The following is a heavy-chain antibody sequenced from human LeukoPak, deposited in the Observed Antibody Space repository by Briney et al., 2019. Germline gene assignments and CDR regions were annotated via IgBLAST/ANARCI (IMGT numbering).Heavy chain of an antibody. CDR3: ACRDLTSTWSFP. V-gene: IGHV5-51*01. J-gene: IGHJ5*02. CDR1: GYSFTSYW. D-gene: IGHD6-13*01. Sequence: GASLKISCQGFGYSFTSYWIGWVRQMPGKGMEWMGVIYPGDSRIRYNPSFQGQVTISVDKSISTAYLQWVSLKASDTAMYYCACRDLTSTWSFPWGQGTLVTVPS. CDR2: IYPGDSRI.